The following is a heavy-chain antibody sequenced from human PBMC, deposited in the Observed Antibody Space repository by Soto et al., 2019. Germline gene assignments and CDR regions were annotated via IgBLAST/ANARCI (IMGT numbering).Heavy chain of an antibody. J-gene: IGHJ6*02. CDR1: GGSISSGGYY. D-gene: IGHD6-6*01. CDR3: ARLHSIAAHSDYYGMDV. V-gene: IGHV4-31*03. Sequence: SETLSLTCTVSGGSISSGGYYWSWIRQHPGKGLEWIGYIYYSGSTYYNPSLKSRVTISVDTSKNQFSLKLSSVTAADTAVYYCARLHSIAAHSDYYGMDVWGQGTTVTVSS. CDR2: IYYSGST.